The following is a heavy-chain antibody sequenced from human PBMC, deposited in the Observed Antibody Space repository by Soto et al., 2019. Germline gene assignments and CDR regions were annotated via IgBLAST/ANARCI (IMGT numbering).Heavy chain of an antibody. J-gene: IGHJ4*02. V-gene: IGHV3-30-3*01. CDR1: GFTFSSYA. D-gene: IGHD2-2*01. CDR2: ISYDGSNK. Sequence: PGGSLRLSCAASGFTFSSYAMHWVRQAPGKGLEWVAAISYDGSNKYYADSVKGRFTISRDNSKNMLYLQMNSLRAEDTAVYYCARGRSSLTRCDYWGQGTLVTVSS. CDR3: ARGRSSLTRCDY.